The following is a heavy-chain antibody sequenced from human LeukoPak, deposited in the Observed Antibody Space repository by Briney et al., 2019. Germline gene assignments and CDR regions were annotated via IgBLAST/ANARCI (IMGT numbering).Heavy chain of an antibody. J-gene: IGHJ6*03. Sequence: GGSLRLSCAASGFTFSSYGMHWVRQAPGKGLEWVAVISYDGSNKYYADSVKGRFTISRDNSKNTLYLQMKSLRAEDTAVYYCAKGGGYEAQYYYYYLDVWGKGTTVTISS. D-gene: IGHD5-12*01. V-gene: IGHV3-30*18. CDR2: ISYDGSNK. CDR3: AKGGGYEAQYYYYYLDV. CDR1: GFTFSSYG.